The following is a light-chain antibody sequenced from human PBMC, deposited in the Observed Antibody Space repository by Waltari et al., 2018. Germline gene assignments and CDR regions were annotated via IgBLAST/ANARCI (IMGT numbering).Light chain of an antibody. V-gene: IGKV3-20*01. Sequence: EVVLTQSPGTLSLSPGEGATLSCRASESVSKFLAWYQQKPGQAPRLLIFHASNRASGIPDRFSGSGFGTDFSLTISRLEPEDFAVYHCQKYDSLPATFGQGTKVEIK. CDR2: HAS. CDR3: QKYDSLPAT. J-gene: IGKJ1*01. CDR1: ESVSKF.